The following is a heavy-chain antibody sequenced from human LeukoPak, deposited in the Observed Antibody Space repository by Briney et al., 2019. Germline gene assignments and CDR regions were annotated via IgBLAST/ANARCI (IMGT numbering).Heavy chain of an antibody. J-gene: IGHJ3*02. CDR2: INSYNGNT. CDR1: GYTFTSYG. Sequence: ASVKVSCKASGYTFTSYGITWMREAPGQGLEWMGGINSYNGNTNYAQKFQGRVTMTTDTSTSTAYMELRSLRSDDTAVYYCARDSGFYYYDSSGYYPGAFDIWGQGTMVTVSS. V-gene: IGHV1-18*01. CDR3: ARDSGFYYYDSSGYYPGAFDI. D-gene: IGHD3-22*01.